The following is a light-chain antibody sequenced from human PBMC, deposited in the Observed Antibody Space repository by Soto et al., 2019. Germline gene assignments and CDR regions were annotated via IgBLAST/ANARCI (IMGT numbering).Light chain of an antibody. CDR3: QQRTTWPPLFD. Sequence: EIVLTQSPSTMSLSPGERATLSCRASQNIGNFLAWYQHKPGQAPRLLIYDASKRATGIPARFSGSGSGTDFTLTISSLEPADFAVYYCQQRTTWPPLFDFGPGTRVDI. V-gene: IGKV3-11*01. CDR2: DAS. J-gene: IGKJ3*01. CDR1: QNIGNF.